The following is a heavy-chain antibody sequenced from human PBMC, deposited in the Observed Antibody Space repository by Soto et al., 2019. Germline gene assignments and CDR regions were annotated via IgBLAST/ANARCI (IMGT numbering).Heavy chain of an antibody. CDR3: ARESEDLTSNFDY. V-gene: IGHV3-21*06. Sequence: GSLRLACTASGFTFTRYSMNWVRQAPGKGLEWVSSISSTTNYIYYGDSMKGRFTISRDNAKNSLYLEMNSLRAEDTAVYYCARESEDLTSNFDYWGQGTLVTVYS. CDR2: ISSTTNYI. CDR1: GFTFTRYS. D-gene: IGHD7-27*01. J-gene: IGHJ4*02.